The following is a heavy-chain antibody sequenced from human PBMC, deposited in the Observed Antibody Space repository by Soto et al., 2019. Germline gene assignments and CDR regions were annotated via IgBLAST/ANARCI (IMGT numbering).Heavy chain of an antibody. CDR1: GGTFSSYA. Sequence: SVKVSCKASGGTFSSYAISWVRQAPGQGLEWMGGIIPIFGTANFAQKFQGRVTITADESTSTAYMELSSLRSEDTAVYYCASPARRIAVADPYGMDVWGQGTTVTVSS. J-gene: IGHJ6*02. CDR3: ASPARRIAVADPYGMDV. V-gene: IGHV1-69*13. D-gene: IGHD6-19*01. CDR2: IIPIFGTA.